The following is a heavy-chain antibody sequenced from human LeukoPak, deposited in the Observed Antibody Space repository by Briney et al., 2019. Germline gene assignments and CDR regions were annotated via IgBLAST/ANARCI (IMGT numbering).Heavy chain of an antibody. J-gene: IGHJ6*02. CDR2: IIPIFGTA. CDR1: GGTFSSYA. CDR3: ARAEYCSGGSCYSGYGMDV. Sequence: SVKVSCKASGGTFSSYAISWVRQAPGQGLEWMGGIIPIFGTANYAQKFQGRVTMTRNTSISTAYMELSSLRSEDTAVYCARAEYCSGGSCYSGYGMDVWGQGTTVTVSS. D-gene: IGHD2-15*01. V-gene: IGHV1-69*05.